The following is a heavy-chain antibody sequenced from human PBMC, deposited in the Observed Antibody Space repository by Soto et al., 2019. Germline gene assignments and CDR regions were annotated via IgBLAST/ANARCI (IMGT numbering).Heavy chain of an antibody. CDR2: IYSSGAT. CDR1: CFIVSHNY. D-gene: IGHD1-20*01. Sequence: PGGSLRPSCIPSCFIVSHNYMSWVRQAPGTGLEWVSVIYSSGATYYADSVKGRFTISRDDSKNTLYLQMNSLRAEDTAVYYCARGITGTTFDYWGQGTLVTVSS. J-gene: IGHJ4*02. V-gene: IGHV3-53*01. CDR3: ARGITGTTFDY.